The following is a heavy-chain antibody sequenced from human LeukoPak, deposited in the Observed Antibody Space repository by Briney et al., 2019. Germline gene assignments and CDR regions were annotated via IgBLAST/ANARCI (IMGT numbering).Heavy chain of an antibody. CDR2: INSDGSST. V-gene: IGHV3-74*01. D-gene: IGHD5-12*01. CDR3: ARVRPSGYPDY. CDR1: EFTFSSYW. J-gene: IGHJ4*02. Sequence: GGSLRLXCAASEFTFSSYWMHWVRQAPGKGLVWVSHINSDGSSTNYPDSVKGRFTISRDNAKNTLYLQMNGLRAEDTAVYYCARVRPSGYPDYWGQGTLVTVSS.